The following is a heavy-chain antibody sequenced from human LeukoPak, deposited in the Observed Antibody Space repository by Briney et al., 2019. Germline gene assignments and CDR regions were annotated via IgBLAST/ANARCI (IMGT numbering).Heavy chain of an antibody. J-gene: IGHJ4*02. CDR2: INHSGSP. CDR3: GTHKTTPPHKRRRRIFFADAKHPFLPKAPLVAAGEQVVFYGGGRQKVVFGVDEGTYDQ. V-gene: IGHV4-34*01. Sequence: PSETLSLTCAVYGGSFSDYYWTWIRQPPGKGLEWIGEINHSGSPNNNPSLKSRVSISFDTSKNQFSLKLTSVTAADTAVYYCGTHKTTPPHKRRRRIFFADAKHPFLPKAPLVAAGEQVVFYGGGRQKVVFGVDEGTYDQWGQET. CDR1: GGSFSDYY. D-gene: IGHD2/OR15-2a*01.